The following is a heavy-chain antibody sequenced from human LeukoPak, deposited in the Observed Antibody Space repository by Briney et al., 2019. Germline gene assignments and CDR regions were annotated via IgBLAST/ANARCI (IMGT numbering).Heavy chain of an antibody. V-gene: IGHV1-8*03. D-gene: IGHD3-3*01. CDR1: GGTFSSYD. J-gene: IGHJ6*03. Sequence: ASVKVSCKASGGTFSSYDINWVRQATGQGLEWMGWMNPNSGNTGYAQKFQGRVTITRNTSISTAYMELSSLRSEDTAVYYCARASPSYYDFWSGSYYYYYMDVWGKGTTVTVSS. CDR3: ARASPSYYDFWSGSYYYYYMDV. CDR2: MNPNSGNT.